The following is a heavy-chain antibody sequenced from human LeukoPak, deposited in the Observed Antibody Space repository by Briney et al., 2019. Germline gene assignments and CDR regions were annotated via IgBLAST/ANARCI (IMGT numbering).Heavy chain of an antibody. D-gene: IGHD5-24*01. V-gene: IGHV1-24*01. CDR2: FDPEDGET. CDR3: VDAGYNYFDY. Sequence: ASVKVSCKVSGYTLTELSMHWVRQAPGKGLEWMGGFDPEDGETIYAQKFQGRVTMTEDTSTDTAYMELSNLRSEDTAVYYCVDAGYNYFDYWGQGTLVTVSS. J-gene: IGHJ4*02. CDR1: GYTLTELS.